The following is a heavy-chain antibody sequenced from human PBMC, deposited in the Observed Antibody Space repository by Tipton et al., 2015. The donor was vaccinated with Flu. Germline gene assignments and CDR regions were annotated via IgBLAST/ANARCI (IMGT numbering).Heavy chain of an antibody. Sequence: TLSLTCTVSGGSISSYYWSWIRRPAGKGLEWIGRIYTSGSTNYNPSLKSRVTMSVDTSKNQFSLKLSSVTAADTAVYYCARDTPRYSYYYYYYGMDVWGQGTTVTVSS. CDR1: GGSISSYY. CDR2: IYTSGST. D-gene: IGHD2-15*01. V-gene: IGHV4-4*07. J-gene: IGHJ6*02. CDR3: ARDTPRYSYYYYYYGMDV.